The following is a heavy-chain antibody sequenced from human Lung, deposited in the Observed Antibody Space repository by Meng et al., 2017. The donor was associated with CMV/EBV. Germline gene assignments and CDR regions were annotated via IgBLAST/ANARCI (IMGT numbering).Heavy chain of an antibody. J-gene: IGHJ5*02. D-gene: IGHD4-11*01. V-gene: IGHV3-23*01. CDR3: AKDRGDYSNFRFDP. Sequence: SCAASGFIFSNYGMSWVRQAPGKRPEWLSGISGSGGRTYYAEYIKGRFTISRDNSKNTIYLQMDNLRAEDTAVYYCAKDRGDYSNFRFDPWAQGTXVTVSS. CDR2: ISGSGGRT. CDR1: GFIFSNYG.